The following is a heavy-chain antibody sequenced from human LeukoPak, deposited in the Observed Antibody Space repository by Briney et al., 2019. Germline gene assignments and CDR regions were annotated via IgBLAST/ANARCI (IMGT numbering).Heavy chain of an antibody. D-gene: IGHD6-13*01. CDR3: ARFGSSTWYKGAFDI. CDR1: GGSFSGYY. J-gene: IGHJ3*02. V-gene: IGHV4-34*12. Sequence: SETLSLTCAVYGGSFSGYYWSWIRQPPGKGLEWIGEIVHSGNTKYNPTLKSRVTISVDTSKNQFSLNLTSVTAADTAVYYCARFGSSTWYKGAFDIWGQGTMVTVAS. CDR2: IVHSGNT.